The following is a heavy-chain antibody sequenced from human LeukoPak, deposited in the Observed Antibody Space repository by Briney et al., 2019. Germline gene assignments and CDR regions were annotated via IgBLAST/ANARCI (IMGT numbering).Heavy chain of an antibody. CDR1: GFTFGDYA. V-gene: IGHV3-49*03. D-gene: IGHD3-10*01. J-gene: IGHJ6*04. Sequence: GGSLRLSCTASGFTFGDYAMSWFRQAPGKGLEWVGFIRSKAYGGTTEYAASVKGRFTISRDDSKSIAYLQMNSLKTEDTAVYYCTRVRYYGSGSYAGDVWGKGTTVTVSS. CDR3: TRVRYYGSGSYAGDV. CDR2: IRSKAYGGTT.